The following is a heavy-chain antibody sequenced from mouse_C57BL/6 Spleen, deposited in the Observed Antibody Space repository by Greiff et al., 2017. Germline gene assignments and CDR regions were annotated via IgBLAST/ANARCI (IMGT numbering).Heavy chain of an antibody. J-gene: IGHJ2*01. CDR1: GYTFTSYW. D-gene: IGHD2-4*01. CDR2: IDPSDSYT. Sequence: VQLQQPGAELVRPGTSVKLSCKASGYTFTSYWMHWVKQRPGQGLEWIGVIDPSDSYTNYNQKFKGKATLTVDTSSSTAYMQLSSLTSEDSAVYYCARRSPYYDYDGFDYWGQGTTLTVSS. V-gene: IGHV1-59*01. CDR3: ARRSPYYDYDGFDY.